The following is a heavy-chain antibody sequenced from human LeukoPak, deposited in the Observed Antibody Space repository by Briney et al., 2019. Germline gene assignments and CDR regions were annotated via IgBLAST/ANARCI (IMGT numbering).Heavy chain of an antibody. Sequence: ASVKVSCKASGYTFTSYGISWVRQAPGQGLEWMGWISAYNGNTNYAQKLQGRVTMTTDTSTSTAYMELRSLRSDDTAVYYCARDFEDCSGGSCYSGAGYYYYMDVWGKGTTVTISS. CDR1: GYTFTSYG. J-gene: IGHJ6*03. V-gene: IGHV1-18*01. D-gene: IGHD2-15*01. CDR3: ARDFEDCSGGSCYSGAGYYYYMDV. CDR2: ISAYNGNT.